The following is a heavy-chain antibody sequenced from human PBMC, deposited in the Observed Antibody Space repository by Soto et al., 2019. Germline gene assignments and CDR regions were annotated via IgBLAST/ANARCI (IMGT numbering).Heavy chain of an antibody. J-gene: IGHJ4*02. D-gene: IGHD3-9*01. CDR2: IYYSGST. Sequence: SETLSLTCTVSGGSISSYYWSWIRQPPGKGLEWIGYIYYSGSTNYNPSHKSRVTISVDTSKNQFSLKLSSVTAADTAVYYCARANLYYDILTGYYNPGLFDYWGQGTLVTVSS. CDR3: ARANLYYDILTGYYNPGLFDY. V-gene: IGHV4-59*01. CDR1: GGSISSYY.